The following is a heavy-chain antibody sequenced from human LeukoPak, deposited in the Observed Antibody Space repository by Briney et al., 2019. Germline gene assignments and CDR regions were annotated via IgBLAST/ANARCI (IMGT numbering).Heavy chain of an antibody. CDR2: ISDSGRDT. V-gene: IGHV3-23*01. CDR3: ATKYSGLSPFYY. Sequence: GGSLRLSCAASGFSFRSFAMSWVRQAPGKGLEWVAGISDSGRDTRYADSVKGRFTISRDNSGDTLYLQVNNLRDDDSAIYYCATKYSGLSPFYYWGQGTLVTVSS. CDR1: GFSFRSFA. D-gene: IGHD2-21*01. J-gene: IGHJ4*02.